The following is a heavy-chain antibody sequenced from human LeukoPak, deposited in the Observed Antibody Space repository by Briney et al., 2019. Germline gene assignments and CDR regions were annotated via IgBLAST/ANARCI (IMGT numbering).Heavy chain of an antibody. CDR2: IYPGDSDT. V-gene: IGHV5-51*01. J-gene: IGHJ4*02. CDR3: ARRGSWYTHDY. D-gene: IGHD6-13*01. Sequence: GESLRISCKGSGYSFTSYWIGWVRQMPGQGLQWMGIIYPGDSDTRYSPSFQGQVTISADKSISTAYLQWSSLKASDTAMYYCARRGSWYTHDYWGQGTLVTVSS. CDR1: GYSFTSYW.